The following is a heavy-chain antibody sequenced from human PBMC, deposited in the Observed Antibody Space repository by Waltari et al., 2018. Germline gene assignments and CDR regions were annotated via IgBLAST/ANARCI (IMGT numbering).Heavy chain of an antibody. CDR2: INPSGGST. V-gene: IGHV1-46*01. D-gene: IGHD3-10*01. CDR3: ARAGAVRGRYYFDY. Sequence: QVQLVQSGAEVKKPGASVKVSCKASGYTFTSYYMHWVRQAPGQGLEWMGIINPSGGSTRHAQKFQGRVTMTRDTSTSTVHMEMSSLRSEDTAVYYCARAGAVRGRYYFDYWGQGSLVTVSS. CDR1: GYTFTSYY. J-gene: IGHJ4*02.